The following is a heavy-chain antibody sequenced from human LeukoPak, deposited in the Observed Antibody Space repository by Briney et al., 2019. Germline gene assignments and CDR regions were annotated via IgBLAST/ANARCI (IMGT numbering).Heavy chain of an antibody. CDR1: GYTFSDYY. J-gene: IGHJ5*02. Sequence: GASVKVSCKASGYTFSDYYIHWVRQAPGQGLEWMGWINPNSGDTNYVPKFQGRVTMTRDTSIRTAYMELNRLRSDDTAVYYCARERYSSEGFDPWGQGTLVTVSS. CDR3: ARERYSSEGFDP. CDR2: INPNSGDT. V-gene: IGHV1-2*02. D-gene: IGHD6-25*01.